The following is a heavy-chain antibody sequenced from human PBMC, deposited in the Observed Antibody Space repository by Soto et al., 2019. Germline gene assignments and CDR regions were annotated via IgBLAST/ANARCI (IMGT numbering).Heavy chain of an antibody. CDR1: GYTFTNFG. D-gene: IGHD3-16*01. CDR3: ARGGTPIAY. J-gene: IGHJ4*02. Sequence: QVQLVQSGAEVKKPGASVKVSCKASGYTFTNFGISWVRQAPGQGLEWMGWISAYNGNTNYAQKLQRSFTLXTDTSTSTAYMEVRSLRFDDTAAYYCARGGTPIAYWGQGTLVTVSS. CDR2: ISAYNGNT. V-gene: IGHV1-18*01.